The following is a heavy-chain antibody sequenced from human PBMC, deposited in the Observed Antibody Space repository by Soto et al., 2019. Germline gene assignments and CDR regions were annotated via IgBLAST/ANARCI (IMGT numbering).Heavy chain of an antibody. CDR3: ARGRVVVPAAVMFNCLDP. Sequence: PSETLALTCALSVAPITSGDYAWNWIRQPPGPGLEWIGYIFHGGITYYNPSLRSRVTISVDRSRTQFSLKMSSVTAADTAVYYCARGRVVVPAAVMFNCLDPWGQGALVTVSS. D-gene: IGHD2-2*01. J-gene: IGHJ5*02. V-gene: IGHV4-30-2*01. CDR2: IFHGGIT. CDR1: VAPITSGDYA.